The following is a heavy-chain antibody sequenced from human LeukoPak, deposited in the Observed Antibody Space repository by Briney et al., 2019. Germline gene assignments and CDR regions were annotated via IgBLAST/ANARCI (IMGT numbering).Heavy chain of an antibody. D-gene: IGHD6-13*01. Sequence: PGGSLRLSCAASGFTVSTNYMSWVRQAPGKGLEWVSVIYSGGTTYYADSVKGRFTISRDNAKNSLYLQMNSLRAEDTAVYYCARDQAAAGRNWGQGTLVTVSS. V-gene: IGHV3-53*01. J-gene: IGHJ4*02. CDR2: IYSGGTT. CDR1: GFTVSTNY. CDR3: ARDQAAAGRN.